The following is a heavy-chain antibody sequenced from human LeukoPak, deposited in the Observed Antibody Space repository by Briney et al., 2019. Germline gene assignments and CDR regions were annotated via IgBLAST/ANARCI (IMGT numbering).Heavy chain of an antibody. Sequence: SETLSLTCTVSGGSVSSGSYYWSWIRQPPGTGLEWIGYIYYSGSTNYNPSLKSRVTISVDTSKNQFSLELSSVTAADTAVYYCARGGDYYDSSGYPHPFDYWGQGTLVTVSS. CDR1: GGSVSSGSYY. D-gene: IGHD3-22*01. CDR3: ARGGDYYDSSGYPHPFDY. J-gene: IGHJ4*02. V-gene: IGHV4-61*01. CDR2: IYYSGST.